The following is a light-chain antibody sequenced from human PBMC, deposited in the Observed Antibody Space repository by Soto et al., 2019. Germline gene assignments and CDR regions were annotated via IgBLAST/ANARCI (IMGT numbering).Light chain of an antibody. CDR3: QQYGSSPYT. CDR2: GAS. J-gene: IGKJ2*01. V-gene: IGKV3-20*01. CDR1: QSVSSAY. Sequence: EIVLTQSPGTLSLSPGERATLSCRASQSVSSAYLAWYQQKPGQAPRLLLYGASNRATGTPDRFSGSGSGTDFTLTISRLEPEDFAVYSCQQYGSSPYTFGQGTKLEI.